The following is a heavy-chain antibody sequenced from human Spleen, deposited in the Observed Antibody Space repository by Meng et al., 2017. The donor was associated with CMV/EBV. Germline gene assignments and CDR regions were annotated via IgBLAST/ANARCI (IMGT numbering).Heavy chain of an antibody. CDR2: INPNNGGT. Sequence: ASVKVSCKASGYTFTGYNVHWIRQAPGQGPEWMAWINPNNGGTNSAQKFQGRVTMTRDTSISTAYMELSRLRSDDTAVYYCARGNDFSDAFDIWGQGTMVTVSS. CDR3: ARGNDFSDAFDI. V-gene: IGHV1-2*02. D-gene: IGHD4-11*01. CDR1: GYTFTGYN. J-gene: IGHJ3*02.